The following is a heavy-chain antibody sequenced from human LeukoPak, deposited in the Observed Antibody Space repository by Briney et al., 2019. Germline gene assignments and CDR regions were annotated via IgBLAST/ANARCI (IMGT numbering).Heavy chain of an antibody. V-gene: IGHV4-34*01. CDR3: AMRGLQYYYYYMDV. CDR1: GGSFSGYY. CDR2: INHSGST. J-gene: IGHJ6*03. D-gene: IGHD5-24*01. Sequence: PSETLSLTCAVYGGSFSGYYWSWIRQPPGKGLEWIGEINHSGSTNYNPSLKSRVTISVDTSKNQFSLKLSSVTAADTAVYYCAMRGLQYYYYYMDVWGKGTTVAVSS.